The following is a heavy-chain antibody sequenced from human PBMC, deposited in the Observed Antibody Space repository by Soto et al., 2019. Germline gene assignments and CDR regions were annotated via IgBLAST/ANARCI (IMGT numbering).Heavy chain of an antibody. CDR2: ISGSGGST. CDR3: AKSGRSPNPDY. V-gene: IGHV3-23*01. D-gene: IGHD3-10*01. J-gene: IGHJ4*02. Sequence: GGSLRLSSAAAGCHFISYAISWVRQATGKGLEWVSAISGSGGSTYYADSVKGRFTISRDNSKNTLYLQMNSLRAEDTAVYYCAKSGRSPNPDYWGQGTLVTVSS. CDR1: GCHFISYA.